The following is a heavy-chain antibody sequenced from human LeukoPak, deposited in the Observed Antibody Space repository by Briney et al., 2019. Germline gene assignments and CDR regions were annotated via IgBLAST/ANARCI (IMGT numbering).Heavy chain of an antibody. V-gene: IGHV3-30-3*01. CDR3: VKDRTGTYTLDY. CDR1: GFTFSNYA. Sequence: PGSSLRLSCAATGFTFSNYAIHWGRQAPGKGLDRVAFISDDGSRQHYADSVKGRFTISRDNSKNTLNMQMNSLRAEDTAVYYCVKDRTGTYTLDYWGQGTLVTVSS. J-gene: IGHJ4*02. CDR2: ISDDGSRQ. D-gene: IGHD3-10*01.